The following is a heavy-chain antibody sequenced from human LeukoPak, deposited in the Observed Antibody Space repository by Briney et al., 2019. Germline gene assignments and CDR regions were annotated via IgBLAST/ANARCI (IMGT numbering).Heavy chain of an antibody. D-gene: IGHD3-10*01. CDR2: INHSGST. Sequence: PSETLSLTCAVYGGSSSGYYWSWIRQPPGKGLEWIGEINHSGSTNYNPSLKSRVTISVDTSKNQFSLKLSSVTAADTAVYYCASRHLYGSGKSWFDPWGQGTLVTVSS. V-gene: IGHV4-34*01. CDR3: ASRHLYGSGKSWFDP. J-gene: IGHJ5*02. CDR1: GGSSSGYY.